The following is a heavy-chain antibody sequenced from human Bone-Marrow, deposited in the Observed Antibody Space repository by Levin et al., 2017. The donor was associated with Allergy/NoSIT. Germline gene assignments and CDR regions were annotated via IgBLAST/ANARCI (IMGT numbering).Heavy chain of an antibody. V-gene: IGHV5-51*01. CDR2: IYPADSDT. CDR3: ARHGWPTSRWHVISRGVVGRLDF. CDR1: GYSFVSYW. J-gene: IGHJ4*02. Sequence: GESLKISCQGSGYSFVSYWIGWVRQMPGKGLEWMGIIYPADSDTRYSPSFDGLVTLSVDRSLSTAYLQWDSLKASDSALYYCARHGWPTSRWHVISRGVVGRLDFWGQGSLVTVSS. D-gene: IGHD6-13*01.